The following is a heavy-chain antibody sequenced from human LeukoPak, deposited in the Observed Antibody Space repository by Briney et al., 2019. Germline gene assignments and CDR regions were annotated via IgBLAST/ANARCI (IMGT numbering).Heavy chain of an antibody. J-gene: IGHJ4*02. CDR2: ISGGGDST. CDR3: ASRDRDGTYFFTF. Sequence: GGSLRLSCAASGFSFNYYAMTWVRQAPGKGLEWVSSISGGGDSTYYADSVKGRFTISTDNSKYTLFLQMTSLRAEDTAVYYCASRDRDGTYFFTFWGQGTLVTVSS. D-gene: IGHD1-26*01. CDR1: GFSFNYYA. V-gene: IGHV3-23*01.